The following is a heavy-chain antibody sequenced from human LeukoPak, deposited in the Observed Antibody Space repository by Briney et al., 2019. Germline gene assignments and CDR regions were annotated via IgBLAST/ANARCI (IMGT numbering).Heavy chain of an antibody. J-gene: IGHJ4*02. CDR1: GFTFSYYG. Sequence: GGSLRLSCAASGFTFSYYGITWVRQAPGKGLEWVSFISTTSSYIYYADSVKGRFTISRDNAKNSVYLQMNNLRVEDTAVYYCARDSSGWHDRWDYWGQGTLVTVSS. CDR2: ISTTSSYI. V-gene: IGHV3-21*01. D-gene: IGHD6-19*01. CDR3: ARDSSGWHDRWDY.